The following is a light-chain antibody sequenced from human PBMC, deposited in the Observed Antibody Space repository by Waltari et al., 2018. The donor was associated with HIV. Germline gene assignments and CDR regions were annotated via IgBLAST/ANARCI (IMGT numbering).Light chain of an antibody. Sequence: QSALTQPASVSGSPGPSLTISCLGTSSDVRGYSLFSWYQHHPGKAPQLLIFEDTERPSGVSNRFSASKSGTTASLTISGLLAEDAADYYCCSYGGFTTYVFGSGTKVTVL. CDR3: CSYGGFTTYV. J-gene: IGLJ1*01. CDR2: EDT. CDR1: SSDVRGYSL. V-gene: IGLV2-23*01.